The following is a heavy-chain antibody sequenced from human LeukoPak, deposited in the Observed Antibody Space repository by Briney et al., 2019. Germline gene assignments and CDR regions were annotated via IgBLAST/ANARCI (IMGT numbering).Heavy chain of an antibody. CDR2: IRYDGSNT. V-gene: IGHV3-30*02. D-gene: IGHD6-19*01. Sequence: GGSLRLSCAASGFTFSSYGMHWVRQAPGKGLEWVAFIRYDGSNTYYADSVKGRFTISRDNSKNTLYLQMNSLRAEDTAVYYCATLERGYAVAVDYWGQGTLVTVSS. CDR3: ATLERGYAVAVDY. J-gene: IGHJ4*02. CDR1: GFTFSSYG.